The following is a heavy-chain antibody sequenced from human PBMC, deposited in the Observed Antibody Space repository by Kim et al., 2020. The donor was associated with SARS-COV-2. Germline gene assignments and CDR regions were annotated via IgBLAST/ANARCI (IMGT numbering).Heavy chain of an antibody. CDR3: AKDRGGTSDY. Sequence: GGSLRLSCAASGFTFSSYGMHWVRQAPGKGLEWVAVISYDGSNKYYADSVKGRFTISRDNSKNTLYLQMNSLRAEDTAVYYCAKDRGGTSDYWGQGTLVTVSS. V-gene: IGHV3-30*18. CDR1: GFTFSSYG. D-gene: IGHD1-1*01. CDR2: ISYDGSNK. J-gene: IGHJ4*02.